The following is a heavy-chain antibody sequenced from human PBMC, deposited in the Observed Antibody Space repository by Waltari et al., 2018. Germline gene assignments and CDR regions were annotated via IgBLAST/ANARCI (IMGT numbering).Heavy chain of an antibody. D-gene: IGHD3-10*01. Sequence: QVQLQESGPGLVKPSGPLSLTCAVSGGSISISTWWSWVRQPPGKGREWIGEIYHSGSTNYNPSLKSRVTISVDKSKNQFSLKLSSVTAADTAVYYCASMVWFGERYAFDIWGQGTMVTVSS. CDR3: ASMVWFGERYAFDI. CDR1: GGSISISTW. V-gene: IGHV4-4*02. CDR2: IYHSGST. J-gene: IGHJ3*02.